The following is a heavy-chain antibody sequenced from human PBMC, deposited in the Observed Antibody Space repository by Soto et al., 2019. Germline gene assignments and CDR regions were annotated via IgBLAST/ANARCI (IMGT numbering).Heavy chain of an antibody. CDR3: ARDGVQLWPRYYFDY. CDR2: INPNGGST. D-gene: IGHD1-1*01. CDR1: GYSFSNYS. Sequence: VQLVQSGAEVKKPGASVQVSCKTSGYSFSNYSMHWVRQVPGQGLEWMAKINPNGGSTSLAQKFKDAVTLTRDTSTNTVYMELSSLTSEDTAVYYCARDGVQLWPRYYFDYWGQGTLVTVSS. J-gene: IGHJ4*02. V-gene: IGHV1-46*01.